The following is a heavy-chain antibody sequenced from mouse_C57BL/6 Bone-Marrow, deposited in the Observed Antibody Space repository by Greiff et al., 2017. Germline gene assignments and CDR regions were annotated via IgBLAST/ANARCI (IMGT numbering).Heavy chain of an antibody. Sequence: VQLQQPGAELVKPGASVKLSCKASGYTFTSYWMHWVKQRPGQGLEWIGMIHPNSGSTNYNEKFKSKATLTVDKSSSTAYMQLSSLTYEDSAVYYCALCDYGAMDYGGQGTSVTVSS. CDR3: ALCDYGAMDY. CDR1: GYTFTSYW. D-gene: IGHD2-4*01. CDR2: IHPNSGST. J-gene: IGHJ4*01. V-gene: IGHV1-64*01.